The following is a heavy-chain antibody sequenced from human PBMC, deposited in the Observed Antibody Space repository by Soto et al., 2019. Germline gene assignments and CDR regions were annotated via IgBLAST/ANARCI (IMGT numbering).Heavy chain of an antibody. CDR1: GYSFTSYW. V-gene: IGHV5-51*01. J-gene: IGHJ4*02. Sequence: LKISCKGSGYSFTSYWIGWVRQMPGKGLERMGIIYPGDSDTRYSPSFQGQVTISADKSISTAYLQWSSLKASDTAMYYCARPHRSMVRGVILYYFDYWGQGTLVTVSS. CDR3: ARPHRSMVRGVILYYFDY. CDR2: IYPGDSDT. D-gene: IGHD3-10*01.